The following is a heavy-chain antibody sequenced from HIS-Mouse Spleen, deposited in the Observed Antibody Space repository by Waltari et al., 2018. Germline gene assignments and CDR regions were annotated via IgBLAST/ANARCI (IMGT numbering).Heavy chain of an antibody. CDR1: GGTFSSYA. Sequence: QVQLVQSGAEVKKPGSSVKVSCKASGGTFSSYAISWVRQAPGQGLEWMGRIIPIIGIAIYAKKFQGRVTITADKSTSTAYMELGSLRSEDTAVYYCARHPERAAAVGAFDIWGQGTMVTVSS. CDR3: ARHPERAAAVGAFDI. V-gene: IGHV1-69*04. D-gene: IGHD6-13*01. CDR2: IIPIIGIA. J-gene: IGHJ3*02.